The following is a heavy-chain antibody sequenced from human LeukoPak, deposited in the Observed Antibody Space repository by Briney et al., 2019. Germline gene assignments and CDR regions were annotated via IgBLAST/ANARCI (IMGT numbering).Heavy chain of an antibody. CDR1: GGSISSYY. J-gene: IGHJ4*02. CDR3: ARSDFWSGSIDY. Sequence: SETLSLTCTVSGGSISSYYWSWIRQPPGKGPEWIGYIYYSGSTNYNPSLKSRVTISVDTSKNQFSLKLSSVTAADTAVYYCARSDFWSGSIDYWGQGTLVTVSS. CDR2: IYYSGST. V-gene: IGHV4-59*01. D-gene: IGHD3-3*01.